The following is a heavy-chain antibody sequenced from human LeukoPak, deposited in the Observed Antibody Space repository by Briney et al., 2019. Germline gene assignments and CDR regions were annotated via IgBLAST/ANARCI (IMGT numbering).Heavy chain of an antibody. Sequence: PGGSPRLSCAASGFTFCSYSMNWVRQAPGKGLEWVSYISSSSGNIYYADSVKGRFTISRDNAKTSLYLQMNSLRAEDTALYYCARDRGGIGYYMDVWGKGTTVTVSS. J-gene: IGHJ6*03. V-gene: IGHV3-48*01. CDR3: ARDRGGIGYYMDV. CDR1: GFTFCSYS. CDR2: ISSSSGNI. D-gene: IGHD3-16*02.